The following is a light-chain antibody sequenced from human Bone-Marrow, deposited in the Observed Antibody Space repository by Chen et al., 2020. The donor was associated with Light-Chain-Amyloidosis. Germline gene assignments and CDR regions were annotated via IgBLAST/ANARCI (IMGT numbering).Light chain of an antibody. Sequence: NFMLTLPHSVSECPGKSVLISCTRSSGSIATNYVQWYQQRPGSSPTTVIYEDDQRPSGVPDRFCGTIDRSSTPSPLTISRLRPGGEADYYCQSYRGGHRGVVGRGTKLTVL. CDR1: SGSIATNY. CDR3: QSYRGGHRGV. J-gene: IGLJ3*02. V-gene: IGLV6-57*01. CDR2: EDD.